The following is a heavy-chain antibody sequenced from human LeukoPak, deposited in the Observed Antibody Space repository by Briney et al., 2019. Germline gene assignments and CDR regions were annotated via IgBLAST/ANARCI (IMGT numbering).Heavy chain of an antibody. D-gene: IGHD3-22*01. Sequence: GGSLRLSCAASGFTFSSYEMNWVRQAPGKGLEWVSYISSSDNTIYYADSVKGRFTISRDNAKNSLYLQMNSLRAEDTAVYYCARGFRVNPPFDYWGQGTLVTVSS. V-gene: IGHV3-48*03. CDR2: ISSSDNTI. CDR1: GFTFSSYE. CDR3: ARGFRVNPPFDY. J-gene: IGHJ4*02.